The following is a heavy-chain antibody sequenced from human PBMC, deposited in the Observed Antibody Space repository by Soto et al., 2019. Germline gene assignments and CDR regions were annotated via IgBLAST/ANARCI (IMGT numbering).Heavy chain of an antibody. Sequence: PGGSLRLSCAASGFTFSDFPMHWVRQAPGKVMEYVSAISGNGISTYYAKSVEGRFTISRDNSKNTLYLQMGSLRAEDMAVYYCARDYSSSWYYFDYWGQGTLVTVSS. J-gene: IGHJ4*02. CDR2: ISGNGIST. CDR1: GFTFSDFP. CDR3: ARDYSSSWYYFDY. D-gene: IGHD6-13*01. V-gene: IGHV3-64*01.